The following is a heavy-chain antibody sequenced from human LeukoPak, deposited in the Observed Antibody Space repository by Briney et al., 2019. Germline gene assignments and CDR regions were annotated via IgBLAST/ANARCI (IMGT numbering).Heavy chain of an antibody. V-gene: IGHV5-51*01. D-gene: IGHD3-9*01. CDR3: ARQSTRYIRDAFDI. J-gene: IGHJ3*02. Sequence: GESLKISCKGSGYSFTNNWIGRVRQMPGKGLEWMGIIYPGDSDTKYSPSFQGQVTLSADKSISTAYLQWRSLKASDTAMYYCARQSTRYIRDAFDIWGQGTMVTVSS. CDR1: GYSFTNNW. CDR2: IYPGDSDT.